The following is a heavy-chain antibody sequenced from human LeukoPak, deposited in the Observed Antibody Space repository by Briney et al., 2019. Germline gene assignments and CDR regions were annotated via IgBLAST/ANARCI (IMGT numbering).Heavy chain of an antibody. CDR3: ARDDGQIVYFDY. Sequence: SETLSLTCTVSGYSISSGYYWGWIWQPPGKGLQWIGSIYHSGSTSYNPSLKSRVTISVDTSKNQFSLKLSSVTAADTAVYYCARDDGQIVYFDYWGQGTLVTVSS. CDR1: GYSISSGYY. V-gene: IGHV4-38-2*02. D-gene: IGHD2-15*01. CDR2: IYHSGST. J-gene: IGHJ4*02.